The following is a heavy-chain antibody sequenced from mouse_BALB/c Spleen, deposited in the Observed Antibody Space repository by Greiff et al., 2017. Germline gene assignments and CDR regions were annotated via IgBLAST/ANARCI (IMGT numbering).Heavy chain of an antibody. Sequence: EVMLVESGGGLVQPGGSLRLSCATSGFTFTDYYMSWVRQPPGKALEWLGFIRNKANGYTTAYSASVKGRFTISRDNSQSILYLQMNTLRAEDSATYYCARDRTTMIKRGDAMDYWGQGTSVTVAS. V-gene: IGHV7-3*02. D-gene: IGHD2-4*01. CDR1: GFTFTDYY. CDR3: ARDRTTMIKRGDAMDY. J-gene: IGHJ4*01. CDR2: IRNKANGYTT.